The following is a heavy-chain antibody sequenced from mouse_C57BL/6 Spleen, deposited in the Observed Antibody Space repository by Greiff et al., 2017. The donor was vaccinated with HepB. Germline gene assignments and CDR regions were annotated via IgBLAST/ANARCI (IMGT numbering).Heavy chain of an antibody. J-gene: IGHJ4*01. D-gene: IGHD1-1*01. Sequence: VQLQQSGAELVMPGASVKLSCKASGYTFTSYWMHWVKQRPGQGLEWIGEIDPSDSYTNYNQKFKGKSTLTVDKSSSTAYMQLSSLTSEDSAVYYCARNYYGRDYAMDYWGQGTSVTVSS. CDR2: IDPSDSYT. CDR3: ARNYYGRDYAMDY. CDR1: GYTFTSYW. V-gene: IGHV1-69*01.